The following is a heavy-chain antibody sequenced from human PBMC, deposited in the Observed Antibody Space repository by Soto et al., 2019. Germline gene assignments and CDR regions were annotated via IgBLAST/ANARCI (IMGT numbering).Heavy chain of an antibody. CDR2: ISYDGSNK. CDR3: ARDPHPPGTMVRGVTNWFDP. Sequence: QVQLVESGGGVVQPGRSLRLSCAASGFTFSSYAMHWVRQAPGKGLEWVAVISYDGSNKYYADSVKGRFTISRDNSKNTLYLQMNSLRAEDTAVYYCARDPHPPGTMVRGVTNWFDPWGQGTLVPVSS. V-gene: IGHV3-30-3*01. J-gene: IGHJ5*02. CDR1: GFTFSSYA. D-gene: IGHD3-10*01.